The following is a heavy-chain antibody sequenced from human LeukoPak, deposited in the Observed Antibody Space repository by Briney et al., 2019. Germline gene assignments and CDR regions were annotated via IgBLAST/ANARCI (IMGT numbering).Heavy chain of an antibody. D-gene: IGHD3-10*01. CDR1: GFTFSSYA. CDR2: ISGSGGST. CDR3: ARDYHGSGSLTTFDY. J-gene: IGHJ4*02. Sequence: GGSLRLSCAASGFTFSSYAMSWVRQAPGKGLEWVSAISGSGGSTYYADSVKGRFTISRDNSKNTLYLQMNSLRAEDTAVYYCARDYHGSGSLTTFDYWGQGTLVTVSS. V-gene: IGHV3-23*01.